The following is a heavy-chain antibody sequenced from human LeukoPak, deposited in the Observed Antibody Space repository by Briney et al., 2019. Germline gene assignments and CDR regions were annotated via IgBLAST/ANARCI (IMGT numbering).Heavy chain of an antibody. CDR1: GGSISSSSYY. J-gene: IGHJ4*02. V-gene: IGHV4-39*01. Sequence: SETLSLTCTVSGGSISSSSYYWGWIRQPPGKGLEWIGSIYYSGSTCYNPSLKSRVTISVDTSKNQFSLKLSSVTAADTAVYYCAGGGFWSGYYVFDYWGQGTLVTVSS. CDR2: IYYSGST. D-gene: IGHD3-3*01. CDR3: AGGGFWSGYYVFDY.